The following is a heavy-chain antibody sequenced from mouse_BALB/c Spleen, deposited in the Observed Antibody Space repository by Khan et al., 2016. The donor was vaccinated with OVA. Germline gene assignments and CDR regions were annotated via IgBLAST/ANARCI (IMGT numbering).Heavy chain of an antibody. D-gene: IGHD1-1*01. CDR2: INPHIGET. V-gene: IGHV1-20*02. Sequence: VQLKESGPELVKPGASVQISCKASGYSFTGYFMNWVMQSHGQSLEWIGRINPHIGETFYNQKFKGKATLTVDESSSTAHMQLRSLASEDSAVYYCARSYGSDFDYWGQGTTRTGAS. J-gene: IGHJ2*01. CDR3: ARSYGSDFDY. CDR1: GYSFTGYF.